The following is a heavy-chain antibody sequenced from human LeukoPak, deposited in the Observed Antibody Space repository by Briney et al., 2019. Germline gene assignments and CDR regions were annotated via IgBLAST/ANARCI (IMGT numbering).Heavy chain of an antibody. CDR3: ARAVAGHNYYYYYYMDV. J-gene: IGHJ6*03. Sequence: GGSISXXXXSXIRQXPGKGXEXXXYIXSSGSTNYNPSLKSGVNISVDTSKNQFSLKLSYVDAAEKAVYYCARAVAGHNYYYYYYMDVWGKGTTVTVSS. CDR1: GGSISXXX. CDR2: IXSSGST. V-gene: IGHV4-59*01. D-gene: IGHD6-19*01.